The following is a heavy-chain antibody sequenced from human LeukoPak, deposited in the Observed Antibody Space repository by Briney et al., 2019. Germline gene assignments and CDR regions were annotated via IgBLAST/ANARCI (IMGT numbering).Heavy chain of an antibody. CDR3: ARDQRGYYGSGIKTVFDP. CDR2: INPNGGGT. CDR1: GYTFTDCH. D-gene: IGHD3-10*01. J-gene: IGHJ5*02. V-gene: IGHV1-2*02. Sequence: VASVKVSCKASGYTFTDCHIHWVRQAPGEGLEWMGWINPNGGGTNYAGKFQGRVTMTSDTSISTAYMDLRSLRSDDTAVYYCARDQRGYYGSGIKTVFDPWGQGTLVTVSS.